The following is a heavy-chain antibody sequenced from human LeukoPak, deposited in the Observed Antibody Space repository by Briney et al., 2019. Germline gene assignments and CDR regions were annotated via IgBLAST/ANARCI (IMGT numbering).Heavy chain of an antibody. J-gene: IGHJ6*02. CDR2: ISAYNGNT. CDR1: GGTFSDYS. D-gene: IGHD3-10*01. V-gene: IGHV1-18*01. Sequence: GASVKVSCKAPGGTFSDYSISWVRQAPGQGLEWMGWISAYNGNTNYAQKLQGRVTMTTDTSTSTAYMELRSLRSDDTAVYYCARDWVRGDYGMDVWGQGTTVTVSS. CDR3: ARDWVRGDYGMDV.